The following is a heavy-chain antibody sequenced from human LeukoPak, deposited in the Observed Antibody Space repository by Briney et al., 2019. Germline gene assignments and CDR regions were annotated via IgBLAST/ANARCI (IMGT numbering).Heavy chain of an antibody. D-gene: IGHD3-10*01. V-gene: IGHV3-21*01. J-gene: IGHJ6*02. Sequence: GGSLRLSCAASGFTFSSYAMSWVRQAPGKGLEWVSSISSSSSYIYYADSVKGRFTISRDNAKNSLYLQMNSLRAEDTAVYYCASSHRDYYGSGSYYLDYYGMDVWGQGTTVTVSS. CDR2: ISSSSSYI. CDR1: GFTFSSYA. CDR3: ASSHRDYYGSGSYYLDYYGMDV.